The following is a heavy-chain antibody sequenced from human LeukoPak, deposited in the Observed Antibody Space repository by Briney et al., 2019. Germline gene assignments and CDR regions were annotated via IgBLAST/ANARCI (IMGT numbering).Heavy chain of an antibody. CDR2: IWYDGSNK. CDR3: ARGGIAAAEALSYYYYYYGMDV. Sequence: GGSLRLSCAASGFTFSSYGMHWVRQAPGKGLEWVAVIWYDGSNKYYADSVKGRFTISRDNSKNTLYLQMNSLRAEDTAVYYCARGGIAAAEALSYYYYYYGMDVWGQGTTVTVPS. D-gene: IGHD6-13*01. J-gene: IGHJ6*02. V-gene: IGHV3-33*01. CDR1: GFTFSSYG.